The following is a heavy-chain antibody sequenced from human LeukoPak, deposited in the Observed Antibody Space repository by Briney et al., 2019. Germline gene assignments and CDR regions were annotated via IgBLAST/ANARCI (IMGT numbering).Heavy chain of an antibody. CDR2: ISGSGGST. CDR1: GFTFSSYG. V-gene: IGHV3-23*01. J-gene: IGHJ4*02. D-gene: IGHD1-26*01. Sequence: GGSLRLSCAASGFTFSSYGMSWVRQAPGKGLEWVSAISGSGGSTYYGDSVKGRFTISRDNSKNTLFLQMNSLRADDTAVYYCAKGRGVGYSRSGADYWGQGTLVTVSS. CDR3: AKGRGVGYSRSGADY.